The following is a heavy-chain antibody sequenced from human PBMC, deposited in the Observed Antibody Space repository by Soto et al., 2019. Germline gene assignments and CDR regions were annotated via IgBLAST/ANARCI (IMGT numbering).Heavy chain of an antibody. CDR1: GFSFSSYG. CDR3: ARDEYPGAYSFGYYFDN. CDR2: IYYDGSNK. Sequence: QVQLVESGGGVVQPGRSLTLSCAASGFSFSSYGMHWVRQGPGKGLEWVALIYYDGSNKYYADSVKGRFTISRDNSKDTLYLQMNSLRAEDTAVYYCARDEYPGAYSFGYYFDNWGQGTLVTVSS. J-gene: IGHJ4*02. D-gene: IGHD5-18*01. V-gene: IGHV3-33*01.